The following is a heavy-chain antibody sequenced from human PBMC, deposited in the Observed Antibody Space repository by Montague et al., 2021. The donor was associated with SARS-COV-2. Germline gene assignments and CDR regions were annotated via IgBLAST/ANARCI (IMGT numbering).Heavy chain of an antibody. CDR3: ARDRGDAAESVLDY. V-gene: IGHV1-18*01. D-gene: IGHD6-13*01. J-gene: IGHJ4*02. Sequence: XVKVSCKASGYNLNIYGISWVRQAPGQGLEWMGWISAYNGNPNYAQKLQGRVTMTTDTSTSTAYMELRSLRSDDTAVYYCARDRGDAAESVLDYWGQGTLVTVSS. CDR2: ISAYNGNP. CDR1: GYNLNIYG.